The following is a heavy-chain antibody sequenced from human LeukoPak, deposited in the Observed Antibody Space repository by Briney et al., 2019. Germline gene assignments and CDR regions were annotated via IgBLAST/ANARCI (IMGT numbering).Heavy chain of an antibody. D-gene: IGHD3-22*01. V-gene: IGHV4-39*01. CDR3: ASSYDSSGYYPYYYYYMDV. CDR2: IYYSGST. CDR1: GGSISSSSYY. Sequence: SETLSLTCTVSGGSISSSSYYWGWIRQPPGKGLEWIGSIYYSGSTYYNPSLKSRVTISVDTSKNQFSLKLSSVTAADTAVYYCASSYDSSGYYPYYYYYMDVWGKGTTVTVSS. J-gene: IGHJ6*03.